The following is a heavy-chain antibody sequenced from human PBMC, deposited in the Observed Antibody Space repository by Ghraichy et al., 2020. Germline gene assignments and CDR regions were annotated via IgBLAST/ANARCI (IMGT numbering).Heavy chain of an antibody. V-gene: IGHV2-5*05. J-gene: IGHJ4*02. CDR3: AHSICTGGSCYLMDF. Sequence: SGPTLVKPTQTLTLTCSFSGFSLTTSGVGVGWIRQPPGRALEWLALIFWDDDRRYGPSLKSRVTISKDTSKNQVVLTMSNMDPVDTATYYCAHSICTGGSCYLMDFWGQGTQVTVSS. D-gene: IGHD2-15*01. CDR1: GFSLTTSGVG. CDR2: IFWDDDR.